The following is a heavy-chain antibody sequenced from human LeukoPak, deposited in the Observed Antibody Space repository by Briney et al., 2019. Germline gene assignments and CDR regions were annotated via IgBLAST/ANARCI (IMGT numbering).Heavy chain of an antibody. CDR3: ARVWSWIQPLFPYYYYYMDV. D-gene: IGHD5-18*01. Sequence: ASVKVSCKASGYTFTSYDINWVRQATGQGLERMGWMNPNSGNTGYAQKFQGRVTMTRNTSISTAYMELSSLRSEDTAVYYCARVWSWIQPLFPYYYYYMDVWGKGTTVTISS. J-gene: IGHJ6*03. CDR2: MNPNSGNT. CDR1: GYTFTSYD. V-gene: IGHV1-8*01.